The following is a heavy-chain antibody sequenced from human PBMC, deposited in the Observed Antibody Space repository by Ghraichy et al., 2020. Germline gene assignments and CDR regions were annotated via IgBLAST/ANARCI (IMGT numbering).Heavy chain of an antibody. CDR2: VNSDGSIR. Sequence: GGSLRLSCSASEFTFSTYWMHWVRQAPGKGLVWISRVNSDGSIRNYADSVKGRFSITRDNAKNTLYLQMNSLTADDTAVYYCAGGNYPLAYWGQGTLVTVSS. D-gene: IGHD1-26*01. CDR3: AGGNYPLAY. V-gene: IGHV3-74*01. CDR1: EFTFSTYW. J-gene: IGHJ4*02.